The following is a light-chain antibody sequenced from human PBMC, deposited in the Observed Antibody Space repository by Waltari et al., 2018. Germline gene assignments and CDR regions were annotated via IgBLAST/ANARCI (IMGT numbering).Light chain of an antibody. V-gene: IGKV3-20*01. CDR1: QSVSRA. Sequence: EIVLTQSPGTLSLSPGERVTLSCRASQSVSRALAWYQQKPGQAPRLLIYGASSRATGIPDRFSGSGSGTHFSLTISRLEPEDFAVYYCQHYVRLPVTFGQGTKVEIK. CDR2: GAS. J-gene: IGKJ1*01. CDR3: QHYVRLPVT.